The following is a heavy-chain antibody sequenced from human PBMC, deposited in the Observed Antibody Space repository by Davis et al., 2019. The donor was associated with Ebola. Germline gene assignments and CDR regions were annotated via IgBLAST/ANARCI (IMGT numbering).Heavy chain of an antibody. CDR1: GYTFTSYY. CDR2: INPGGGST. D-gene: IGHD4-23*01. V-gene: IGHV1-46*01. Sequence: ASVKVSCKASGYTFTSYYMHWVRQAPGHGLEWMGIINPGGGSTSYAQKFQGRVTMTRDTSTSTVYMELSSLRSEDTAVYYCARATVVTPYVCDIWGQGTTATVSS. J-gene: IGHJ6*02. CDR3: ARATVVTPYVCDI.